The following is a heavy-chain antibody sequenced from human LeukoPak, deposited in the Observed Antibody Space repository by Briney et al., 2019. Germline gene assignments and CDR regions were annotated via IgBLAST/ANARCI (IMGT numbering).Heavy chain of an antibody. CDR3: ALGWYYDFWSGYSPFDY. V-gene: IGHV1-69*05. Sequence: SVKVSCKASGGTFSSYAISWVRQAPGQGLEWMGGIIPIFGTANYAQKFQGRVSITTDESTSTAYMELSSLRSEDTAVYYCALGWYYDFWSGYSPFDYWGQGTLVTVSS. D-gene: IGHD3-3*01. J-gene: IGHJ4*02. CDR2: IIPIFGTA. CDR1: GGTFSSYA.